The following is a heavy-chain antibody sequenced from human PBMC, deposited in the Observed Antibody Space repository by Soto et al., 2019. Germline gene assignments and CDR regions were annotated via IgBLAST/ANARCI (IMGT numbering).Heavy chain of an antibody. Sequence: EVQLVESGGGLGQPGGSLRLSCAGSGFTFSDYYIDWVRQAPGKGLEWVGRSRDKGNSYSTDYAASVKGRFTVSREASKNSLYLQMNSLKTEDTALYYCTRSIPGTTSSDYWGQGTLVTVSS. CDR2: SRDKGNSYST. CDR3: TRSIPGTTSSDY. D-gene: IGHD1-7*01. CDR1: GFTFSDYY. V-gene: IGHV3-72*01. J-gene: IGHJ4*02.